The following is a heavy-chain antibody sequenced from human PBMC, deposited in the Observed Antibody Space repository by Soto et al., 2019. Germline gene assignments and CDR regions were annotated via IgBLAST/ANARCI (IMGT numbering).Heavy chain of an antibody. CDR3: ARHGSGCDY. CDR1: GYTFTSYA. Sequence: QVQLVQSGAEEKKPGASVKDSCKASGYTFTSYAMHWVRQAPGQRHEWMGWINAGNGNTKYSQKFQGRVTITRDTSASTAYMELSRLRSEDRAVYYCARHGSGCDYWGQGTRVTVSS. CDR2: INAGNGNT. D-gene: IGHD6-19*01. V-gene: IGHV1-3*05. J-gene: IGHJ4*02.